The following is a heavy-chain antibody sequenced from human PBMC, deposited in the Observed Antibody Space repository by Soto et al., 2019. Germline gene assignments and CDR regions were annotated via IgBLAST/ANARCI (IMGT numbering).Heavy chain of an antibody. V-gene: IGHV3-30*18. CDR3: AKSYPSYYYDSSGYQDY. D-gene: IGHD3-22*01. J-gene: IGHJ4*02. CDR2: ISYDGSNK. Sequence: GGSLRLSCAASGFTFSSYGMHWVRQAPGKGLEWVAVISYDGSNKYYADSVKGRFTISRDNSKNTLYLQMNSLRAEDTAVYYCAKSYPSYYYDSSGYQDYWGQGTLVTVSS. CDR1: GFTFSSYG.